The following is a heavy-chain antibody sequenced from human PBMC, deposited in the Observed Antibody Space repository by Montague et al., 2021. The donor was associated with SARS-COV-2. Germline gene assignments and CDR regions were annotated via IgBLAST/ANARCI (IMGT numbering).Heavy chain of an antibody. Sequence: PPLVTPTQTLTLTCTFSGFSLSTSGMCVSWIRQPPGKALEWLALIDWDDDKYYSTSLKTSLTISKDTSKNQVVLTMTNMDPVDTATYYCARSYYDILTGYYMAFDYWGQGTLVTVSS. CDR3: ARSYYDILTGYYMAFDY. CDR2: IDWDDDK. CDR1: GFSLSTSGMC. V-gene: IGHV2-70*01. J-gene: IGHJ4*02. D-gene: IGHD3-9*01.